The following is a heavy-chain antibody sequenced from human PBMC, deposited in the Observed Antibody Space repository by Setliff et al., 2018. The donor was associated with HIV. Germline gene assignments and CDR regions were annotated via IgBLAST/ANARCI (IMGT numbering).Heavy chain of an antibody. CDR2: IYYSGTT. V-gene: IGHV4-39*07. CDR3: ASPKERYYYGSGTNVREYYGMDV. D-gene: IGHD3-10*01. Sequence: SETLSLTCTVSGGSISSSSYYWGWIRQPPGKGLEWIGSIYYSGTTYYNPSLKSRITISVDTSKNQFSLKVNSVTAADTAVYYCASPKERYYYGSGTNVREYYGMDVWGQGTSVTVSS. J-gene: IGHJ6*02. CDR1: GGSISSSSYY.